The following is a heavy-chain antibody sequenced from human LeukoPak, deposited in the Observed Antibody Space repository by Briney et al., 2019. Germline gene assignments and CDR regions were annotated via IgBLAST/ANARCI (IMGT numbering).Heavy chain of an antibody. CDR1: GFTFSSYA. D-gene: IGHD4-23*01. J-gene: IGHJ4*02. V-gene: IGHV3-30*04. CDR2: ISYDGRNK. Sequence: GGSLRLSCAASGFTFSSYAMHWVRQAPGKGREWVAVISYDGRNKYYADSVKGRFTTSRDNAKNSLYLQMNSLRAEDTAVYYCASLYGGRNTIDYWGQGTLVTVSS. CDR3: ASLYGGRNTIDY.